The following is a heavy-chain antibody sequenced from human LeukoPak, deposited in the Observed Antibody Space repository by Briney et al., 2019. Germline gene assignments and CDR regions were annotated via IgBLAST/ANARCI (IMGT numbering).Heavy chain of an antibody. CDR1: GGTLSSYA. V-gene: IGHV1-69*13. Sequence: ASVKVSCKASGGTLSSYAISWVRQAPGQGLEWMGGIIPIFGTANYAQKFQGRVTITADESTSTAYMELSSLRSEDTAVYYCASDTTGPPRYWGQGTLVTVSS. D-gene: IGHD1-14*01. J-gene: IGHJ4*02. CDR3: ASDTTGPPRY. CDR2: IIPIFGTA.